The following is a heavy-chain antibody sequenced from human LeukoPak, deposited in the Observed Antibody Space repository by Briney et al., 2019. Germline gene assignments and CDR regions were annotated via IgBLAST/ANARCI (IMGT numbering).Heavy chain of an antibody. CDR1: GGSFSGYY. CDR3: ARGVVAANWNPVLRSNDY. D-gene: IGHD1-20*01. Sequence: SETLSLTCAVYGGSFSGYYWSWIRQPPGKGLEWIGEINHSGSTNYNPSLKSRVTISVDTSKNQFSLKLSSVTAADTAVYYCARGVVAANWNPVLRSNDYWGQGTLVTVSS. V-gene: IGHV4-34*01. J-gene: IGHJ4*02. CDR2: INHSGST.